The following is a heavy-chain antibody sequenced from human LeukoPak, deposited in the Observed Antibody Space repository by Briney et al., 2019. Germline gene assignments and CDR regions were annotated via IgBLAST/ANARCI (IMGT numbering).Heavy chain of an antibody. Sequence: ASVKVSCKASGGTFSSYAISWVRQAPGQGLEWMGGIIPIFGTANYAQKFQGRVTIIADESTSTAYMELSSLRSEDTAVYYCARGHCSSTSCYRFDAFDIWGQGTMVTVSS. J-gene: IGHJ3*02. V-gene: IGHV1-69*13. CDR1: GGTFSSYA. D-gene: IGHD2-2*02. CDR2: IIPIFGTA. CDR3: ARGHCSSTSCYRFDAFDI.